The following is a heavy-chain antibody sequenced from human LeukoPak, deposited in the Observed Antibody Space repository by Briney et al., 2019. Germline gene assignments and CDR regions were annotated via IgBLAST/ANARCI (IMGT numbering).Heavy chain of an antibody. V-gene: IGHV4-38-2*01. Sequence: PSETLSLTCAVSGYSISSGYYWGWIRQPPGKGLEWIGSIYHSGSTYYNPSLKSRVTISVDTSKNQFSLKLSSVTAADTAVYYCARRSGYSSGWLDAFDIWGQGTMVTVSS. CDR2: IYHSGST. D-gene: IGHD6-19*01. CDR3: ARRSGYSSGWLDAFDI. J-gene: IGHJ3*02. CDR1: GYSISSGYY.